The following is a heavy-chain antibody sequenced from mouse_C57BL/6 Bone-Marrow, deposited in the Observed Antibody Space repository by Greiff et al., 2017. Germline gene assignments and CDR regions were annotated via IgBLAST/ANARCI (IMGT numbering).Heavy chain of an antibody. CDR3: ARGWLLRGY. D-gene: IGHD2-3*01. CDR1: GYTFTSYW. J-gene: IGHJ2*01. CDR2: IYPSDSET. V-gene: IGHV1-52*01. Sequence: QVQLQQPGAELVRPGSSVKLSCKASGYTFTSYWMHWVKQRPIQGLEWIGNIYPSDSETHYNQKFKDKATLTVDNSSSTAYMQLSSLTSEDSAVYYCARGWLLRGYWGQGTTLTVSS.